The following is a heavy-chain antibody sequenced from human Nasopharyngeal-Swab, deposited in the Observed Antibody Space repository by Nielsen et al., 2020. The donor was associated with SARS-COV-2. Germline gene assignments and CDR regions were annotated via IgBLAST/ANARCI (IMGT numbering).Heavy chain of an antibody. CDR3: TRDTFGPTDS. Sequence: GGSLRLSCAASGFTFSSYAMSWVRQAPGKGLEWVSGISFGASSTYYADSVKGRFTISRDTAKNTLYLQMSSLRVEDTAVYYCTRDTFGPTDSWGQGTLVTVSS. J-gene: IGHJ4*02. D-gene: IGHD2/OR15-2a*01. CDR2: ISFGASST. V-gene: IGHV3-23*01. CDR1: GFTFSSYA.